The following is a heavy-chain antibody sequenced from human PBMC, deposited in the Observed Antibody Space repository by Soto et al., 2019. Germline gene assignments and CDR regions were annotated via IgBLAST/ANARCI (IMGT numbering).Heavy chain of an antibody. CDR2: IIPIFGTA. D-gene: IGHD6-13*01. Sequence: SVKVSCKASGGTFSSYAISWVRQAPGEGLEWMGGIIPIFGTANYAQKFQGRVTITADESTSTAYMELSSLRSEDTAVYYCASIAAAGQDYYYYGMAVWGQGTTVTVSS. J-gene: IGHJ6*02. CDR1: GGTFSSYA. CDR3: ASIAAAGQDYYYYGMAV. V-gene: IGHV1-69*13.